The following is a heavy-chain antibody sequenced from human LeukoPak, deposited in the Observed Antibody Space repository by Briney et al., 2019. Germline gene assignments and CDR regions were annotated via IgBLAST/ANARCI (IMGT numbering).Heavy chain of an antibody. Sequence: GGSLRLSCAASGFTFSSYEMNWVRQAPGKGVEWGSYISSSGSTIYYADSVKGRFTISRDNAKNSLYLQMNSLRAEDTAVYYCARGIRGRQFVDYWGQGTLVSVSS. V-gene: IGHV3-48*03. J-gene: IGHJ4*02. D-gene: IGHD1-26*01. CDR1: GFTFSSYE. CDR3: ARGIRGRQFVDY. CDR2: ISSSGSTI.